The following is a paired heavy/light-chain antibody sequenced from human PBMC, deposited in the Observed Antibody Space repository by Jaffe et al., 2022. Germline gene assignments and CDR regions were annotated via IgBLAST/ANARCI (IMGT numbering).Light chain of an antibody. V-gene: IGKV4-1*01. CDR3: QQYYSTQYT. J-gene: IGKJ2*01. CDR2: WAS. Sequence: DIVMTQSPDSLAVSLGERATINCKSSQSVLYSSNNKNYLAWYQQKPGQPPKLLIYWASTRESGVPDRFSGSGSGTDFTLTISSLQAEDVAVYYCQQYYSTQYTFGQGTKLEIK. CDR1: QSVLYSSNNKNY.
Heavy chain of an antibody. J-gene: IGHJ3*02. V-gene: IGHV3-11*01. D-gene: IGHD2-15*01. CDR3: ARDHLDYSSDAFDI. CDR2: ISSSGSTI. Sequence: QVQLVESGGGLVKPGGSLRLSCAASGFTFSDYYMSWIRQAPGKGLEWVSYISSSGSTIYYADSVKGRFTISRDNAKNSLYLQMNSLRAEDTAVYYCARDHLDYSSDAFDIWGQGTMVTVSS. CDR1: GFTFSDYY.